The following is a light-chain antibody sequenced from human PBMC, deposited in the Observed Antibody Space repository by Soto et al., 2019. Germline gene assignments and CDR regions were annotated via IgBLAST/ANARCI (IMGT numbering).Light chain of an antibody. J-gene: IGKJ1*01. CDR2: KAS. V-gene: IGKV1-5*03. CDR3: QQDNSSFTWS. CDR1: ESIMRW. Sequence: DIQMSLYPSTLSASVVHRGTITGRASESIMRWLAWYQQKPAKAPTLLIYKASSLESGVPSRFSGSGSGTEFTLTISSRQPEDFATYYWQQDNSSFTWSFGQGTKVEIK.